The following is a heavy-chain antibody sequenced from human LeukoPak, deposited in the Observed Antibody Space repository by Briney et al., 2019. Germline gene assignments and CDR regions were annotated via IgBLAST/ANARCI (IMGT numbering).Heavy chain of an antibody. V-gene: IGHV5-51*01. CDR2: IYPGDSDT. J-gene: IGHJ6*04. CDR1: GYSFTNYW. D-gene: IGHD3-16*01. CDR3: ERLGEEGEGNMPGRAV. Sequence: GESLKISCKGSGYSFTNYWIGWVRQMPGKGLEWMGIIYPGDSDTRYSPSFQGQVTISADKSISIAYLQWSSLKASDTAMYYCERLGEEGEGNMPGRAVGAKGPPATVS.